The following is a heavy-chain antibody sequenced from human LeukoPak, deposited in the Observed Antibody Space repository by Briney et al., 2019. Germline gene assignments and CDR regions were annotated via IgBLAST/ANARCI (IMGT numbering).Heavy chain of an antibody. J-gene: IGHJ4*02. CDR1: GGSISSYY. CDR3: AREGLNYGILPGYFPDY. V-gene: IGHV4-4*07. D-gene: IGHD3-9*01. Sequence: SETLSLTCTVSGGSISSYYWSWIRQPPGKGLEWIGRIYTSGSTNYNPSLKSRVTMSVDPSKNQFSLKLSSVTAADTAVYYCAREGLNYGILPGYFPDYWGQGTLVTVSS. CDR2: IYTSGST.